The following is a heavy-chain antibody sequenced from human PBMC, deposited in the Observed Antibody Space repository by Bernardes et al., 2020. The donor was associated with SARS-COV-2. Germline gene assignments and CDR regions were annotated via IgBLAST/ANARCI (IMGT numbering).Heavy chain of an antibody. CDR3: ARDGYYDILTGYGSANWFDP. V-gene: IGHV1-18*04. D-gene: IGHD3-9*01. Sequence: ASLKVFCKASGYTFTSYGISWVRQAPGQGLEWMGWISASNGTTTYAQKLQGRVTMTTDTSTSTAYMELRSLRSDDTAVYYCARDGYYDILTGYGSANWFDPWGQGTLVTVSS. J-gene: IGHJ5*02. CDR1: GYTFTSYG. CDR2: ISASNGTT.